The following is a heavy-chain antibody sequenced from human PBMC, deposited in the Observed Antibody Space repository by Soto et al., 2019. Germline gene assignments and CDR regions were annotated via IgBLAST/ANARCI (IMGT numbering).Heavy chain of an antibody. J-gene: IGHJ4*02. CDR1: GFTVSSNY. CDR2: IYSGGST. Sequence: GGSLRLSCAASGFTVSSNYMSWVRQAPGKGLEWVSVIYSGGSTYYADSVKGRFTISRDKSISTAYLQWSSLKASDTAMYYCARRRSGQDTTDYWGQGTLVTVSS. V-gene: IGHV3-53*01. D-gene: IGHD6-25*01. CDR3: ARRRSGQDTTDY.